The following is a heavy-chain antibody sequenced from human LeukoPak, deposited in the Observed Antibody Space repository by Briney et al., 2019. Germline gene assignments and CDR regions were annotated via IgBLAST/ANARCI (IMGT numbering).Heavy chain of an antibody. J-gene: IGHJ5*02. CDR3: TKSKDYGDYWFDP. V-gene: IGHV3-9*01. D-gene: IGHD4-17*01. Sequence: GGFLRLSCAASGFKFDDYAMHWVRQAPGKGLEWVAGIGWNSNTVGYADSVRGRFTIRRDNAKNSLFLQMNSLRPEDTAMYYCTKSKDYGDYWFDPWGQGTRVTVSS. CDR1: GFKFDDYA. CDR2: IGWNSNTV.